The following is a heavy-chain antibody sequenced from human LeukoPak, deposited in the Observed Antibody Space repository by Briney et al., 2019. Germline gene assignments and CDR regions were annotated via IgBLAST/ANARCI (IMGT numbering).Heavy chain of an antibody. Sequence: SETLSLTCTVSGGSIATSSYYWGWIRQPPGKALEWIGSVYYTGSTYYNPSLKSRVSISVDRSKHQFSLKLTSVTAADTAVYYCARPWELQAYAFDIWGQGTMVTVSS. J-gene: IGHJ3*02. CDR2: VYYTGST. CDR3: ARPWELQAYAFDI. D-gene: IGHD1-7*01. CDR1: GGSIATSSYY. V-gene: IGHV4-39*07.